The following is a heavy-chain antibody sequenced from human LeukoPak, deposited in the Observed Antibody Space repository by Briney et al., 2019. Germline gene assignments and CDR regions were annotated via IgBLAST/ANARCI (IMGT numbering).Heavy chain of an antibody. D-gene: IGHD3-16*01. Sequence: GSLRLSCAASGFTFSNAWMSWVRQAPGKGLEWIGNAYYSLSSNYNQSLESRVLISIDRSMNHFSLTLTSVTAADTAVYYCARGYYDSVWGSTRPGSFAQWGQGILVIVSS. CDR1: GFTFSNAW. CDR2: AYYSLSS. CDR3: ARGYYDSVWGSTRPGSFAQ. J-gene: IGHJ4*02. V-gene: IGHV4-59*01.